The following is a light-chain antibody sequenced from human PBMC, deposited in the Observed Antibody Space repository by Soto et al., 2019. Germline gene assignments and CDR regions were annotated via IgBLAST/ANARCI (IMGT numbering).Light chain of an antibody. CDR3: QQCFSIPLT. CDR2: WAS. V-gene: IGKV4-1*01. Sequence: DIVMTQSPDSLAVSLGERATINCKSSQSVLYSSNNKNYLAWYQQKPGQPPKVLIYWASTRESGVPDRFSGSATGSDFTLTISSLQAEDVAVYYCQQCFSIPLTFGGGTKVEMK. CDR1: QSVLYSSNNKNY. J-gene: IGKJ4*01.